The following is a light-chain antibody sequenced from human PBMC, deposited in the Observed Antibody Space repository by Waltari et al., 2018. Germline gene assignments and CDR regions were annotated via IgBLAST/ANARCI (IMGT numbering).Light chain of an antibody. CDR3: QQLNSYPLS. CDR2: AAS. CDR1: QGISSY. Sequence: IQLTQSPSSLSASVGDRVTITCRASQGISSYLAWYQQKPGKAPELLIYAASTLQSGVPSRLSGSGSGTDFTLTISSLQPDDFATYYCQQLNSYPLSFGPGTKVDVK. V-gene: IGKV1-9*01. J-gene: IGKJ3*01.